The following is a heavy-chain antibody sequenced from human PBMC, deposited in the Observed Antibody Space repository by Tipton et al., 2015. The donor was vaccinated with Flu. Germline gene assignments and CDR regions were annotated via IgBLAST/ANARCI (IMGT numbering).Heavy chain of an antibody. D-gene: IGHD6-13*01. Sequence: SLRLSCQASGFTFSSYGMHWVRQVTGKGLEWVSGIGSSGDTYYAGSLKGRFTISRENAKNSLYLQVRSLRAGDTAVYYCARGPLPDSNWYNGMDVWDQGP. J-gene: IGHJ6*02. CDR1: GFTFSSYG. CDR3: ARGPLPDSNWYNGMDV. V-gene: IGHV3-13*01. CDR2: IGSSGDT.